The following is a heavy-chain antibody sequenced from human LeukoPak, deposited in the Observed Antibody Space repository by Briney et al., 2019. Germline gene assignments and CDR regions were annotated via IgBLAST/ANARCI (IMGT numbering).Heavy chain of an antibody. CDR3: ARAAYYDSSGYYYSWFDP. J-gene: IGHJ5*02. CDR1: GDSISTYY. Sequence: PSETLSLTCTVSGDSISTYYWNWVRQPPGKGLEWIGEINHSGSTNYNPSLKSRVTISVDTSKNQFSLKLSSVTAADTAVYYCARAAYYDSSGYYYSWFDPWGQGTLVTVSS. CDR2: INHSGST. V-gene: IGHV4-34*01. D-gene: IGHD3-22*01.